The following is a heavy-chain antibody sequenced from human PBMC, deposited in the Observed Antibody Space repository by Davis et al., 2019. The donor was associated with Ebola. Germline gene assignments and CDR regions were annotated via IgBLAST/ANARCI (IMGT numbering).Heavy chain of an antibody. CDR2: IYTSGST. CDR3: AKESLRLSRSALAWFDP. Sequence: SETLSLTCTVSGGSISSGSYYWSWIRQPAGKGLEWIGHIYTSGSTNYNPSLKSRVTISVDTSKNQFSLNMYSMTAADTAVYYCAKESLRLSRSALAWFDPWGQGTLVTVSS. V-gene: IGHV4-61*09. J-gene: IGHJ5*02. CDR1: GGSISSGSYY. D-gene: IGHD3-3*01.